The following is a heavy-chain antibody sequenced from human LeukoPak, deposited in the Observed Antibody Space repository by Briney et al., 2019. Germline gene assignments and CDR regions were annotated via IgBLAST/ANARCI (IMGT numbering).Heavy chain of an antibody. CDR3: ARDSGQGSGPRPFFDY. CDR2: IVPILGIA. D-gene: IGHD6-19*01. CDR1: GGTFSSYA. J-gene: IGHJ4*02. V-gene: IGHV1-69*04. Sequence: ASVKVSCKASGGTFSSYAISWVRQAPGQGLEWMGRIVPILGIANYAQKFQGRVTITADKSTSTAYMELSSLRSEDTAVYYCARDSGQGSGPRPFFDYWGQGTLVTVSS.